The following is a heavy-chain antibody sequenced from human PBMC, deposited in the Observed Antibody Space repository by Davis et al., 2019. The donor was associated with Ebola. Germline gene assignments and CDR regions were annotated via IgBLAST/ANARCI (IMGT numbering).Heavy chain of an antibody. CDR2: INAGNGNT. Sequence: ASVKVSCKASGYTFTDYNIHWMRQAPGQGLEWMGWINAGNGNTKYSQKFQGRVTITRDTSASTAYMDLSSLTSEDTAVYYCTILAISYYFDSWGQGTLVTVSS. CDR1: GYTFTDYN. J-gene: IGHJ4*02. V-gene: IGHV1-3*01. D-gene: IGHD3-16*02. CDR3: TILAISYYFDS.